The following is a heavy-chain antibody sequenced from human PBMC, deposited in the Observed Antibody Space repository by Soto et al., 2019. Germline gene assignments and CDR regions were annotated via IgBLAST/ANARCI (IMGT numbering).Heavy chain of an antibody. CDR2: IIPIFGTA. Sequence: GASVKVSCKASGGTFSSYAISWVRQAPGQGLGWMGGIIPIFGTANYAQKYQGRVTITADESTSTAYMEMSSLRSEDTAVYYCARLLGYSYGYRPSWFDPWGQGTLVTVSS. CDR1: GGTFSSYA. V-gene: IGHV1-69*13. J-gene: IGHJ5*02. D-gene: IGHD5-18*01. CDR3: ARLLGYSYGYRPSWFDP.